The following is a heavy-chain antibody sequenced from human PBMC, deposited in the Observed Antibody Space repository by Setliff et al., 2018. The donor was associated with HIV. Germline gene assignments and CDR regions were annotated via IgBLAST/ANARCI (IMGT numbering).Heavy chain of an antibody. J-gene: IGHJ4*02. D-gene: IGHD2-2*01. CDR2: IIPIFGSA. CDR3: ARGRRFTSVWFSEY. Sequence: GASVKVSCKASGGTFSNYGFAWVRQAPGQGLEWMGGIIPIFGSADYAQKFQGRVTISADESTSTVYLELRSLRSDDTAVYYCARGRRFTSVWFSEYWGPGTLVTVSS. CDR1: GGTFSNYG. V-gene: IGHV1-69*13.